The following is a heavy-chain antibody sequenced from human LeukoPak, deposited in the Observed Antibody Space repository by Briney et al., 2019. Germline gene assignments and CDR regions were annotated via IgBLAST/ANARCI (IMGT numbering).Heavy chain of an antibody. CDR1: GFTFTSYA. V-gene: IGHV3-23*01. CDR3: ATPDFWSGYYLFDC. J-gene: IGHJ4*02. CDR2: IRGSGGST. D-gene: IGHD3-3*01. Sequence: GGSLRLSCAASGFTFTSYAMSSGRQAPRRGLEWVSAIRGSGGSTYYTYSVKGRVTISRDNSQNTQYLQMNSLRAEYTAVYYCATPDFWSGYYLFDCWGQGTLVTVPS.